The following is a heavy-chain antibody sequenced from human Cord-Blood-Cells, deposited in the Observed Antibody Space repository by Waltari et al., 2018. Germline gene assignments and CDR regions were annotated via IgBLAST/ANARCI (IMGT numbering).Heavy chain of an antibody. V-gene: IGHV4-34*01. D-gene: IGHD3-9*01. J-gene: IGHJ4*02. Sequence: QVQLQQWGEGLLKPSETLSLTCAADGGSFKGYNRRWIPQPPGKGLEWIGEINHSGSTNYNPSLKSRVTISVDTSKNQFSLKLSSVTAADTAVYYCATTYYDILTGYYDYWGQGTLVTVSS. CDR2: INHSGST. CDR3: ATTYYDILTGYYDY. CDR1: GGSFKGYN.